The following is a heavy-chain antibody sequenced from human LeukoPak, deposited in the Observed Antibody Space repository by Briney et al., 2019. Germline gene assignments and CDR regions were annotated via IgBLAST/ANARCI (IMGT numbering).Heavy chain of an antibody. V-gene: IGHV3-48*03. CDR2: ISGSDSTR. J-gene: IGHJ4*02. CDR3: ARKQNCDY. Sequence: GGSLRPSCAASGFTFSSYETNWVRQAPGKGLEWVSYISGSDSTRYYADSVKGRFTVSRDNAKNSLDLQMNSLRAEDTAVYYCARKQNCDYWGQGTLVTVSS. CDR1: GFTFSSYE.